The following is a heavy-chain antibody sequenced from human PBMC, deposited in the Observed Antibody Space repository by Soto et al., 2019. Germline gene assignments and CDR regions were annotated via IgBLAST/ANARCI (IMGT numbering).Heavy chain of an antibody. D-gene: IGHD5-18*01. J-gene: IGHJ4*02. CDR2: IYWDDDN. V-gene: IGHV2-5*02. CDR3: AHRPKYGYGQQSFDY. CDR1: GFSLSTSGVG. Sequence: QITLKESGPTLVKPTQTLTLTCTFSGFSLSTSGVGVGWIRQPPGKALEWLALIYWDDDNRYSPSLKSRPTITKDTSKNHVVLTMTNMDPVDTATYDCAHRPKYGYGQQSFDYWGQGTLVTVSS.